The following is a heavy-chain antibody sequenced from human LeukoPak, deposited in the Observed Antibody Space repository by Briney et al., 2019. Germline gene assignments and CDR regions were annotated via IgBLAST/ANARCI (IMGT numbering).Heavy chain of an antibody. CDR3: ARRGRRDGYNT. D-gene: IGHD5-24*01. Sequence: SETLSLTCTVSGGSISSGGYYWSWIRQHPGKGLEWIGYIYYSGSTYYNPSLKSRVTISVDTSKNQFSLKLSSATAADTAVYYCARRGRRDGYNTWSQGTLVTVSS. CDR2: IYYSGST. CDR1: GGSISSGGYY. J-gene: IGHJ5*02. V-gene: IGHV4-31*03.